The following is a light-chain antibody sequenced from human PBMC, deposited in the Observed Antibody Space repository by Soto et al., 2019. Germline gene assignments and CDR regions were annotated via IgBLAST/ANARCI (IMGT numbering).Light chain of an antibody. Sequence: IVWTQSPATLSLSPCERATLSCRASQSVSSYLAWYQQKTGQAPRLLIYDASSRATGMPDRFSGSGSGTDFTLTSSRLEPEDFAVDYCQQYGSSPLTFGGGTKVDIK. J-gene: IGKJ4*01. V-gene: IGKV3-20*01. CDR3: QQYGSSPLT. CDR2: DAS. CDR1: QSVSSY.